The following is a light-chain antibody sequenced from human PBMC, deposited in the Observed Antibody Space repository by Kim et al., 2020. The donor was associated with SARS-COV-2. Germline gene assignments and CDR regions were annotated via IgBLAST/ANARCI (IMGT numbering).Light chain of an antibody. J-gene: IGLJ3*02. CDR1: NIGSKI. CDR3: QVWDSNTWV. V-gene: IGLV3-9*01. Sequence: VALGQTATITCGASNIGSKIVHWYQQAPGQAPVMVIDRDTNRPSGIPERFSGSTSGNTATLTISRAQAGDEADYYCQVWDSNTWVFGGGTQLTVL. CDR2: RDT.